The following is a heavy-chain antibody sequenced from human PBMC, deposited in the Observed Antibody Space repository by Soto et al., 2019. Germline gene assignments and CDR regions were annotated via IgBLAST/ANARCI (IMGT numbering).Heavy chain of an antibody. CDR1: GFTFSSYA. CDR2: ISSNGGST. CDR3: TRDPTTSSQGDY. J-gene: IGHJ4*02. V-gene: IGHV3-64*01. Sequence: GSLRLSCAASGFTFSSYAMHWVRQAPGKGLEYVSAISSNGGSTYYANSVKGRFTISRDHSKNILYLQMNSLRAEDTAVYYCTRDPTTSSQGDYWGQGTRVTVSS.